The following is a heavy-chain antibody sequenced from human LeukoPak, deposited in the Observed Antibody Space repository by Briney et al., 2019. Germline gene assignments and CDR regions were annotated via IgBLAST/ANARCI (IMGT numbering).Heavy chain of an antibody. V-gene: IGHV3-20*04. J-gene: IGHJ2*01. CDR1: GFTFSSYW. CDR3: ARAGYGDYVQQWYFDL. CDR2: INWNGGST. Sequence: PGGSLRLSCAASGFTFSSYWMHWVRQAPGKGLEWVSGINWNGGSTGYADSVKGRFTISRDNAKNSLYLQMNSLRAEDTALYYCARAGYGDYVQQWYFDLWGRGTLVTVSS. D-gene: IGHD4-17*01.